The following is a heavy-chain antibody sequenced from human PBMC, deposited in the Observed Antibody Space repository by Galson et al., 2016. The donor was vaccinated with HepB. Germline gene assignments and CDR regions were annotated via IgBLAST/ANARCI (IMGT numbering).Heavy chain of an antibody. CDR1: GGSISRSSYH. CDR3: ASRPTGQYYYYYYGMDV. CDR2: IYYTGST. J-gene: IGHJ6*02. Sequence: SETLSLTCTVSGGSISRSSYHWGWIRQPPGKRLEWIGSIYYTGSTYYNPSLKSRVTISVDTSKNQFSLKLNSVTASDTAVYYCASRPTGQYYYYYYGMDVWGQGTTVTVSS. V-gene: IGHV4-39*01. D-gene: IGHD5-24*01.